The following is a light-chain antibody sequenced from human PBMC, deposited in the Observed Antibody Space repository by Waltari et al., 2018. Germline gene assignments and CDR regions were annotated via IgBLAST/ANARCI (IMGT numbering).Light chain of an antibody. CDR1: QRVSSY. J-gene: IGKJ5*01. Sequence: EIVLTQSPATLSLSPGERATLSCRASQRVSSYLAWYQQKPGQAPRLLIYDASTRATGIPARFSGRGSGTDFNLTISSLEPEDFAVYYCQQRSNWPITFGQGTRLEIK. CDR3: QQRSNWPIT. V-gene: IGKV3-11*01. CDR2: DAS.